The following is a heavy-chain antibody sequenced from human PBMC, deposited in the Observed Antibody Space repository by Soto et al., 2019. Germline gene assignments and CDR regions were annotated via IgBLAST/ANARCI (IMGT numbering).Heavy chain of an antibody. J-gene: IGHJ4*01. CDR1: GFTFSSYA. D-gene: IGHD3-10*01. CDR2: ISYDGSNK. V-gene: IGHV3-30-3*01. Sequence: QVQLVESGGGVVQPGRSLRLSCAASGFTFSSYAMHWVRQAPGKGLEWVAVISYDGSNKYYADSVKGRFTISRDNSKNTLYLEMNSLRAEDTAVYYCERDIGDYWGHGTLVTVSS. CDR3: ERDIGDY.